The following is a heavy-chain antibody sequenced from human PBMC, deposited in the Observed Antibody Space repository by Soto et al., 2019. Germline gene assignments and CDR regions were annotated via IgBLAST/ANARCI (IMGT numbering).Heavy chain of an antibody. D-gene: IGHD3-22*01. J-gene: IGHJ4*02. Sequence: GGSLRLSCAASGFTFSAHGMHWFRQAPGRGLEWVAIMWSDGNNTYYADSVKGRFTVSRDNSKKMLYLQMNSLRAEDTAVYYCARDYDSSGFYSYYFDHWGQGTLVTVSS. CDR2: MWSDGNNT. CDR1: GFTFSAHG. V-gene: IGHV3-33*01. CDR3: ARDYDSSGFYSYYFDH.